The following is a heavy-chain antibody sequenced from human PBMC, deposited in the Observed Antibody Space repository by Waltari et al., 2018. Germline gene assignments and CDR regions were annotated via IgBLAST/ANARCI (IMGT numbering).Heavy chain of an antibody. CDR2: ISGSSSTI. J-gene: IGHJ4*02. CDR1: GFPFSRYS. V-gene: IGHV3-48*01. D-gene: IGHD3-16*02. CDR3: ATAARRRDVGDLS. Sequence: EVQLVESGGGLVQPGGSLRLSCGVSGFPFSRYSMNWVRQAPGKGLEWGSYISGSSSTIYYADSVKGRFTISRENAKNSRHLQMSSLRAEDTAVYYCATAARRRDVGDLSWGQGTLVTVSS.